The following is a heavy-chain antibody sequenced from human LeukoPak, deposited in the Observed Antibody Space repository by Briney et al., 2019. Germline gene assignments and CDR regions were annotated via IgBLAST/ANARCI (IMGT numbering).Heavy chain of an antibody. J-gene: IGHJ4*02. CDR1: GFIFDDYA. D-gene: IGHD6-13*01. V-gene: IGHV3-23*01. Sequence: GGSLRLSCAASGFIFDDYAMHWVRQTPGKGLEWVSAVSGRGDTTYYADSVKGRFTISRDNSKNTLYLQMNSLRAEDTAVYYCAKDHGGSSWEFDYWGQGTLVTVSS. CDR3: AKDHGGSSWEFDY. CDR2: VSGRGDTT.